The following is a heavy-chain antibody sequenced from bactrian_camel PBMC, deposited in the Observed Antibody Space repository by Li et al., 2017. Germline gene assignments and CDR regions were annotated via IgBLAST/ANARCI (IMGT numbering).Heavy chain of an antibody. CDR3: APTFGTDNPGY. D-gene: IGHD6*01. Sequence: VQLVESGGGLVQPGGSLRLSCAASGFTLSSYAMSWVRQAPGKGLEWVSAINSGGGTTYYADFVKGRFTISRDNAKNMLYLQLNSLETEDTGMYYCAPTFGTDNPGYWGQGTQVTVS. J-gene: IGHJ6*01. V-gene: IGHV3S31*01. CDR2: INSGGGTT. CDR1: GFTLSSYA.